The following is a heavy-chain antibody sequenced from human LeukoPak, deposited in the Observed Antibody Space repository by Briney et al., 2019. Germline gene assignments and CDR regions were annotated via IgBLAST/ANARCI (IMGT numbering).Heavy chain of an antibody. CDR2: ISYDGSNK. CDR1: GFTFSNYG. J-gene: IGHJ3*02. V-gene: IGHV3-30*19. D-gene: IGHD2-15*01. Sequence: GGSLRLSCAASGFTFSNYGMHWVRQAPGKGLEWVAVISYDGSNKYYADSVKGRFTISRDNSKNTLYLQMNSLRAEDTAVYYCARDRVGYCSGGSCYYDAFDIWGQGTMVTVSS. CDR3: ARDRVGYCSGGSCYYDAFDI.